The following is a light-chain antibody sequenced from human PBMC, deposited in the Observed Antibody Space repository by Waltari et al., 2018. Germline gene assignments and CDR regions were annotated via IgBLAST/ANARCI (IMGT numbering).Light chain of an antibody. CDR2: WAS. CDR1: QSVLYSSNNKNY. V-gene: IGKV4-1*01. Sequence: DIVMTQSPDSLAVSLGERATINSNSSQSVLYSSNNKNYLAWYQQKPGQPPKLLIYWASTRESGVPDRFSGSGSGTDFTLTISSLQAEDVAVYYCQQYYSTPQTFGQGTKLEI. J-gene: IGKJ2*01. CDR3: QQYYSTPQT.